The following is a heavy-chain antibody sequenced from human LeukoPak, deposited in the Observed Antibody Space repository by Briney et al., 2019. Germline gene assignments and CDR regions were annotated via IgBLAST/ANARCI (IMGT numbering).Heavy chain of an antibody. CDR2: IGGSGGST. Sequence: GGSLRLSCAASGFTFSSYSMNWVRQAPGKGLEWVSAIGGSGGSTYYADSVKGRFTISRDNSKNTLYLQMNSLRAKDTAVYYCAKEVIAARHYYYYMDVWGKGTTVTVSS. D-gene: IGHD6-6*01. V-gene: IGHV3-23*01. CDR1: GFTFSSYS. CDR3: AKEVIAARHYYYYMDV. J-gene: IGHJ6*03.